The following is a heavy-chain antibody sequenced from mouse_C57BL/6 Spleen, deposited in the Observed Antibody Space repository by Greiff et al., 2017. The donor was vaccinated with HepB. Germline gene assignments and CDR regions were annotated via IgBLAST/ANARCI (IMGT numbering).Heavy chain of an antibody. CDR1: GFTFSDYG. Sequence: VQLKESGGGLVKPGGSLKLSCAASGFTFSDYGMHWVRQAPEKGLEWVAYISSGSSTIYYADTVKGRFTISRDNAKNTLFLQMTSLRSEDTAMYYCARGGRGYGSYYYAMDYWGQGTSVTVSS. CDR3: ARGGRGYGSYYYAMDY. CDR2: ISSGSSTI. J-gene: IGHJ4*01. D-gene: IGHD1-1*01. V-gene: IGHV5-17*01.